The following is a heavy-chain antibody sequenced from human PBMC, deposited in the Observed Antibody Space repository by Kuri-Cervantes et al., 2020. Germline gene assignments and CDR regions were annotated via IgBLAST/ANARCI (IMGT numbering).Heavy chain of an antibody. CDR3: AKGKGWELLQGNFQH. J-gene: IGHJ1*01. CDR1: GFTFSSYA. D-gene: IGHD1-26*01. V-gene: IGHV3-30-3*01. Sequence: GESLKISCAASGFTFSSYAMHWVRQAPGKGLEWVAVISYDGSNKYYADSVKGRFTISRDNAKNSLYLQMNSLRAEDTALYYCAKGKGWELLQGNFQHWGQGTLVTVSS. CDR2: ISYDGSNK.